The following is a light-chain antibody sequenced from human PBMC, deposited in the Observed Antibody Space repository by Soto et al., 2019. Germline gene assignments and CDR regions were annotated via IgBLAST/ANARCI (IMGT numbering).Light chain of an antibody. CDR1: QTISSW. CDR2: HAS. V-gene: IGKV1-5*01. CDR3: QQYNSYS. J-gene: IGKJ1*01. Sequence: DIQMTQSPSTLSGSVGDRVTITCRASQTISSWLAWYQKKPGTAPKVLIYHASNLQSGAPAMFSGSGSGTEFTLTISSLQPDDFATDYCQQYNSYSFGQGTKVDIK.